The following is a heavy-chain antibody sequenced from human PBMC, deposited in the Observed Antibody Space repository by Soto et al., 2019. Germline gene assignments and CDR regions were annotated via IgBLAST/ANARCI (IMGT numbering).Heavy chain of an antibody. CDR3: AGYCSSTSCYMDV. CDR2: IIPIFGTA. J-gene: IGHJ6*02. Sequence: SVKVSCKASGGTSSSYAISWVRQAPGQGLEWMGGIIPIFGTANYAQKFQGRVTITADESTSTAYMELSSLRSEDTAVYYCAGYCSSTSCYMDVWGQGTTVTVSS. CDR1: GGTSSSYA. V-gene: IGHV1-69*13. D-gene: IGHD2-2*01.